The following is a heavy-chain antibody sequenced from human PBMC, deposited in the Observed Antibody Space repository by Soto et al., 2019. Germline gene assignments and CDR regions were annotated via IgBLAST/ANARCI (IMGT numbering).Heavy chain of an antibody. CDR3: AKDGRGSGSHYNSFGY. J-gene: IGHJ4*02. D-gene: IGHD3-10*01. CDR2: IYSTGTK. CDR1: GCTVGNNY. V-gene: IGHV3-53*01. Sequence: EVQLVESGGGLIQPGGSLKLSCAASGCTVGNNYMSWVRQAPGKGLEWVSLIYSTGTKKYADSVKGRFTVSRDNAKNMLYLQMDSMSAEDTAVYYCAKDGRGSGSHYNSFGYWGQGTLVTVSS.